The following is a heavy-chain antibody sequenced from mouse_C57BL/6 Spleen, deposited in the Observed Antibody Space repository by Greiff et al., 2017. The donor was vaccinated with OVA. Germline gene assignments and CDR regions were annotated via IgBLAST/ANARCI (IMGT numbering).Heavy chain of an antibody. CDR3: ARSRIYDGYGY. Sequence: QVQLQQPGAELVRPGSSVKLSCKASGYTFTSYWMHWVKQRPIQGLEWIGNIDPSDSETHYNQKFKDKATLTVDKSSSTAYMQLSSLPSEDSAVYYCARSRIYDGYGYWGQGTTLTVSS. J-gene: IGHJ2*01. CDR1: GYTFTSYW. D-gene: IGHD2-3*01. CDR2: IDPSDSET. V-gene: IGHV1-52*01.